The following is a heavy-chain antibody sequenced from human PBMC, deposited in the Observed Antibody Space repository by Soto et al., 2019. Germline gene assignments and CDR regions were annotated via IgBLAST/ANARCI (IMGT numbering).Heavy chain of an antibody. CDR2: TTYDGSSE. D-gene: IGHD2-8*02. CDR1: GFSFSASG. CDR3: AKDDWTGL. V-gene: IGHV3-30*18. J-gene: IGHJ4*02. Sequence: ESGGGVVQPARSLRLSCVATGFSFSASGVHWVRQAPGKGPEWVAGTTYDGSSEYYADYVKGRFTISGDSSKNTRYLQMNCLRHEDTALYFCAKDDWTGLWGQGTLVTVSS.